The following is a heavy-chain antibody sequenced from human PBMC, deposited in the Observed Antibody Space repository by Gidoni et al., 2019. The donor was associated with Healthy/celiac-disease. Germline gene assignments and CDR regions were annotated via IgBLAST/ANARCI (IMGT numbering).Heavy chain of an antibody. CDR3: ARTGGVTMVRGVIGVYYGMDV. V-gene: IGHV1-2*02. J-gene: IGHJ6*02. CDR1: GYTFTGYY. CDR2: INPNSGGT. Sequence: QVQLVQSGAEVKKPGASVKVSCKASGYTFTGYYMHWVRQAPGQGLEWMGWINPNSGGTNYAQKFQGRVTMTRDTSISTAYMELSRLRSDDTAVYYCARTGGVTMVRGVIGVYYGMDVWGQGTTVTVSS. D-gene: IGHD3-10*01.